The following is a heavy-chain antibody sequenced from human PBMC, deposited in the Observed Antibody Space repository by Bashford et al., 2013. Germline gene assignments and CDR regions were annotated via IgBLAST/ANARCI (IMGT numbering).Heavy chain of an antibody. J-gene: IGHJ4*02. CDR2: ISYDGGDK. CDR3: AKVYREWARVGYFDH. D-gene: IGHD5-24*01. V-gene: IGHV3-30*18. Sequence: VRQAPGKGLEWVAVISYDGGDKNYVNSVKGRFSISRDNSKNTLYLQMNRLRDEDTAVYYCAKVYREWARVGYFDHWGQGTLVTVSS.